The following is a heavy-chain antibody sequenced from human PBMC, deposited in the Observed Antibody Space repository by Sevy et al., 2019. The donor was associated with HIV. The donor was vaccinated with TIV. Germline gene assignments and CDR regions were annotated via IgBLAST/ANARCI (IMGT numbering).Heavy chain of an antibody. Sequence: GGSLRLSCAASGFSFHDYAMHWVRQAPGKGLEWVSLINWDGDNTHYADSVKGRFNISRDTRKNSQYLQMTSLRTDDTALYYCARDMGLERRGTFDTWGQGTLVTVSS. J-gene: IGHJ4*02. V-gene: IGHV3-43D*03. CDR3: ARDMGLERRGTFDT. CDR2: INWDGDNT. D-gene: IGHD1-1*01. CDR1: GFSFHDYA.